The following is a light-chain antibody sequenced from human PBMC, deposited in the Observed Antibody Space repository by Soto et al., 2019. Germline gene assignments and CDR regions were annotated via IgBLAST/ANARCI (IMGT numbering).Light chain of an antibody. CDR2: GAS. J-gene: IGKJ3*01. V-gene: IGKV3-20*01. CDR1: QSVSSNY. Sequence: EIVLTQSPGTLSLSPGERATLSCRASQSVSSNYLAWYQQKPGQDPRLLIYGASSRATGIPDRFSGSGSGTDFTLTISRLEPEDFAVYYCQQYGSSLFTFGPGTKVDIK. CDR3: QQYGSSLFT.